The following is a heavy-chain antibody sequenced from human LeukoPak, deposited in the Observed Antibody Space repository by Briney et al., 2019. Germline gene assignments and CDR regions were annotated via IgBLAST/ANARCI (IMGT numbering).Heavy chain of an antibody. D-gene: IGHD3-10*01. CDR3: ARDRARGSGISFDY. CDR1: GFTFSSYG. J-gene: IGHJ4*02. V-gene: IGHV3-23*01. CDR2: ISGSGGST. Sequence: GGSLRLSCAASGFTFSSYGMSWVRQAPGKGLEWVSAISGSGGSTYYADSVKGRFTISRDNAKNSLYLQMNSLRAEDTAVYYCARDRARGSGISFDYWGQGTLVTVSS.